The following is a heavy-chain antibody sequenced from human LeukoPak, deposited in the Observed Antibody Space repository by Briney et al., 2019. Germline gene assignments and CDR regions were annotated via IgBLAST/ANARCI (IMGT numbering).Heavy chain of an antibody. J-gene: IGHJ4*02. Sequence: PGGSLRRSCAASGFTFSSYSMHWVRQAPGKGLEWVAVIWCDGSNKFYADSVKGRFTISRDNSKNTLYLQMNSLRAEDTAVYYCARETTTLDYWGRGTLVSVSS. CDR1: GFTFSSYS. CDR2: IWCDGSNK. CDR3: ARETTTLDY. V-gene: IGHV3-33*01. D-gene: IGHD1-26*01.